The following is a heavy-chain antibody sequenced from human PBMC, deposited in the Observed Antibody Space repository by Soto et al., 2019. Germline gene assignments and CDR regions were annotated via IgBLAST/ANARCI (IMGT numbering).Heavy chain of an antibody. D-gene: IGHD3-9*01. Sequence: SETLSLTCTVSGGSISSSSYYWGWIRRPPGKGLEWIGSIYYSGSTYYNPSLKSRVTISVDTSKNQFSLKLSSVTAADTAVYYCARHPDTYYDILTGYYPNYWGQGTLVTV. V-gene: IGHV4-39*01. CDR1: GGSISSSSYY. CDR2: IYYSGST. CDR3: ARHPDTYYDILTGYYPNY. J-gene: IGHJ4*02.